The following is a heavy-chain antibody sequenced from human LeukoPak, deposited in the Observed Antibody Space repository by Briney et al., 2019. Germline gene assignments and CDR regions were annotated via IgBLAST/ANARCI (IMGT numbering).Heavy chain of an antibody. CDR2: IIPNFVTT. J-gene: IGHJ1*01. D-gene: IGHD1-14*01. CDR3: ASTGSGDHSEYFQY. V-gene: IGHV1-69*01. CDR1: GGTFTSYA. Sequence: SVKVSCKASGGTFTSYAISWVRQAPGQGLEWMGGIIPNFVTTTYAQKFQGRVTITADESTRTAYMELSSLRADDTAVYYCASTGSGDHSEYFQYWGQGTLVTVSS.